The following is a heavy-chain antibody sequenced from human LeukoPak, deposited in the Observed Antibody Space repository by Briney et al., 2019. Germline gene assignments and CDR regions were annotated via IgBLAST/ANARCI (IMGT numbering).Heavy chain of an antibody. V-gene: IGHV1-2*02. CDR1: GYTFTGYY. J-gene: IGHJ4*02. CDR2: INPNTGGT. Sequence: GASVKVSCKTSGYTFTGYYMHWVRQAPGQGLEWMGWINPNTGGTNYAQKFQGRVTMTRDTSISTAYMDLSSLRSDDTAVYYCARERGGSRDYWGQGTLVTVSS. D-gene: IGHD1-26*01. CDR3: ARERGGSRDY.